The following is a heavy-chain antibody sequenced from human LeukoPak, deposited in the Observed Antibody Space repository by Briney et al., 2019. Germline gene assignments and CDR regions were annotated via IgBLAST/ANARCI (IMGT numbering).Heavy chain of an antibody. Sequence: ASVKVSCKASGYTFTSCDINWVRQATGQGLEWMGWMNPNSGNTGYAQKFQGRVTITRNTSISTAYMELSSLRSEDTAVYYCARSGVPAAIQVGYYYYYMDVWGKGTTVTVSS. D-gene: IGHD2-2*02. CDR2: MNPNSGNT. V-gene: IGHV1-8*03. CDR3: ARSGVPAAIQVGYYYYYMDV. J-gene: IGHJ6*03. CDR1: GYTFTSCD.